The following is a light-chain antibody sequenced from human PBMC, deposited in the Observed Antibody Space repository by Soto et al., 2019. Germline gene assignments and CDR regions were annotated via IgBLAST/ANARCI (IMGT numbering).Light chain of an antibody. CDR1: QSVNND. CDR3: QQYKNWPPMYT. CDR2: DTS. J-gene: IGKJ2*01. V-gene: IGKV3-15*01. Sequence: EIVMTQSPATLSVSPGERATLSCRASQSVNNDLAWYQQKPGQAPRLLIFDTSTRATGIPARFSGSGAGTEFTLTISSLQSEDFAIYYCQQYKNWPPMYTFGQGPRLEI.